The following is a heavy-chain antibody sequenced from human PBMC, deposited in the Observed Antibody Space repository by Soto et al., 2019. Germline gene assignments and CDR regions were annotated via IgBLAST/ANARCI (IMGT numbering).Heavy chain of an antibody. Sequence: ASVKVSCKASGYTFTSYGISWVRQAPGQGLEWMGWISAYNGNTNYAQKLQGRVTMTTDTSTSTAYMELRSLRSDDTAVYYCARERGRQRYSPKLLYFQHWGQGTLVTVSS. J-gene: IGHJ1*01. CDR1: GYTFTSYG. D-gene: IGHD6-25*01. CDR2: ISAYNGNT. CDR3: ARERGRQRYSPKLLYFQH. V-gene: IGHV1-18*01.